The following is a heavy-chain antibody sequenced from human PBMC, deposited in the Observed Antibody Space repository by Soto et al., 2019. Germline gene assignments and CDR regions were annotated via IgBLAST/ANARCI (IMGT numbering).Heavy chain of an antibody. CDR3: PSERYERLYHASGSYTYH. J-gene: IGHJ4*02. Sequence: GGSLRLSCAASGFTFSSFWMSWVRQAPGKGLEWVANIKTDGSETHYVDSVKGRFTISRDNPKTSLFLQMNSLRVEDTAVYFCPSERYERLYHASGSYTYHWGQGTPVTVSS. CDR1: GFTFSSFW. V-gene: IGHV3-7*01. D-gene: IGHD3-10*01. CDR2: IKTDGSET.